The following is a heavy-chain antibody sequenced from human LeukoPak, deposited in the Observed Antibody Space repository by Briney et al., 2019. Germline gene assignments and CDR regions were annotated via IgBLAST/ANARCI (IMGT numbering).Heavy chain of an antibody. CDR2: ISSSSSYI. V-gene: IGHV3-21*04. Sequence: TGGSLRLSCAASGFTFSSYSMNWVRQAPGKGLEWVSSISSSSSYIYYADSVKGRFTISRDNFENTGYFQMNSLRAEDTAVYYCARAVGRITEFAYWGQGTLVTVSS. J-gene: IGHJ4*02. CDR3: ARAVGRITEFAY. CDR1: GFTFSSYS. D-gene: IGHD3-10*01.